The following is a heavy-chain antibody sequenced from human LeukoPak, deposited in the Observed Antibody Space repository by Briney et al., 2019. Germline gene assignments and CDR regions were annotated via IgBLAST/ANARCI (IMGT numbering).Heavy chain of an antibody. CDR1: GGSFSGYY. Sequence: PSETLSLTCAVYGGSFSGYYWNWVRQAPGKGLEWVSSISSSSSYIYYADSVKGRFTISRDNAKSSLYLQMNSLRAEDTAVYYCAREREDGYNQYYFDYWGQGTLVTVSS. CDR3: AREREDGYNQYYFDY. J-gene: IGHJ4*02. D-gene: IGHD5-24*01. V-gene: IGHV3-21*01. CDR2: ISSSSSYI.